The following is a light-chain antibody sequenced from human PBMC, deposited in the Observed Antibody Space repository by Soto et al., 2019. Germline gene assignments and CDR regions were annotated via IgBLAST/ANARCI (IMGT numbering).Light chain of an antibody. CDR3: QHYGTSAL. Sequence: EIVLTQSPGTLSLSPGERATLSCRASQSVSSSYLAWYQQKPGQAPRLLIYGASSRATGIPDRFSVSASGTDFTLSIMRLEPEDFAVYYCQHYGTSALFGPGTKVDIK. J-gene: IGKJ3*01. CDR1: QSVSSSY. CDR2: GAS. V-gene: IGKV3-20*01.